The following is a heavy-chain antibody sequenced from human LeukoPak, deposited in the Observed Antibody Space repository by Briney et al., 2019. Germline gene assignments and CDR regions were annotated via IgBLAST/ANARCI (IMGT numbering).Heavy chain of an antibody. CDR1: GFTFSSYA. V-gene: IGHV3-23*01. D-gene: IGHD6-13*01. CDR2: ISGSGGST. J-gene: IGHJ4*02. CDR3: ARDSGSTGDFDY. Sequence: GGSLRLSCAASGFTFSSYAMSWIRQAPGKGLEWVSAISGSGGSTYYADSVKGRFTISRDNAKNSLYLQMSSLRAEDTAVYYCARDSGSTGDFDYWGQGTLVTVSS.